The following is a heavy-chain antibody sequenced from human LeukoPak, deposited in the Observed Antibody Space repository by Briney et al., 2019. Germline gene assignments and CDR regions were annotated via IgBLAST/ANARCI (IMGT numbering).Heavy chain of an antibody. CDR1: GFTFDDYA. Sequence: GGSLRLSCAASGFTFDDYAMHWVRQAPGKGLEGVSGISWNSGSIGYADSVKGRFTISRDNSRNTLLLQMNILRVEDTAVYYCAKGLEVESRLDSWGQGTLVIVSS. CDR3: AKGLEVESRLDS. J-gene: IGHJ4*02. V-gene: IGHV3-9*01. D-gene: IGHD1-1*01. CDR2: ISWNSGSI.